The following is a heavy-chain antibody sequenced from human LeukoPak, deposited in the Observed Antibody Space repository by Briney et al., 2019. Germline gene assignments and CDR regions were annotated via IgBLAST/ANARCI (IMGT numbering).Heavy chain of an antibody. CDR3: AKDLSSGYSYGYLGDY. CDR2: ISYDGSNK. D-gene: IGHD5-18*01. Sequence: PGGSLRLSCAASGFTFSSYAMHWVRQAPGKGLEWVAVISYDGSNKYYADSVKGRFTISRDNSKNTLYLQKNSLRAEDTAVYYCAKDLSSGYSYGYLGDYWGQGTLVTVSS. CDR1: GFTFSSYA. J-gene: IGHJ4*02. V-gene: IGHV3-30*04.